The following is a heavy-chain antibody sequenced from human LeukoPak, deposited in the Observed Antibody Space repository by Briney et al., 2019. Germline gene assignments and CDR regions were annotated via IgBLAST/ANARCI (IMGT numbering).Heavy chain of an antibody. V-gene: IGHV3-48*02. J-gene: IGHJ4*02. CDR3: ARDQRYRYYYDSGVAFDY. CDR1: GFTFNTYS. Sequence: GGSLRLSCAASGFTFNTYSMNWVRQAPGKGLEWVSYISSSSSTIYYADSVKGRFTISRDNAKNSLYLQMNSLRDEDTAVYYCARDQRYRYYYDSGVAFDYWGQGTLVTVSS. CDR2: ISSSSSTI. D-gene: IGHD3-22*01.